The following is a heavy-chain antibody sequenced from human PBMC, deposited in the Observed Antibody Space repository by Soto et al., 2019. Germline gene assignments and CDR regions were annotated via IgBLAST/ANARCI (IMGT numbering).Heavy chain of an antibody. D-gene: IGHD5-18*01. CDR2: FIAMLGTP. V-gene: IGHV1-69*13. CDR3: ARGAMANFDY. J-gene: IGHJ4*02. Sequence: SVKVSCKASGGTFGSQVIAWVRQAPGQGLEWMGGFIAMLGTPTYAKKVQGRATISADESLTSSYLELRSLRSEDTGVYFCARGAMANFDYWGQGTVVTVSS. CDR1: GGTFGSQV.